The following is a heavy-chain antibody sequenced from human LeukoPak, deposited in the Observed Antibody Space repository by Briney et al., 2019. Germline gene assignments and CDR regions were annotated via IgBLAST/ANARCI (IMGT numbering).Heavy chain of an antibody. J-gene: IGHJ6*04. CDR1: VFTISTSA. CDR2: IGGSGDTK. V-gene: IGHV3-23*01. Sequence: VGSLRLSCAASVFTISTSAMNSVRQAPGKGLAWVSVIGGSGDTKYYADSVRGRFTISRDNFKHTLYLPMNRLTAKHTAIYYCAKGKILPHYYHYGMDVWGEGSTVTASS. CDR3: AKGKILPHYYHYGMDV. D-gene: IGHD2/OR15-2a*01.